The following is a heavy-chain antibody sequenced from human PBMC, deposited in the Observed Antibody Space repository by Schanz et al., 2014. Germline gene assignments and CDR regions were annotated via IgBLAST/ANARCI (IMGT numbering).Heavy chain of an antibody. CDR3: AREEGYGYGPGAFDI. CDR2: IQNDGSNY. J-gene: IGHJ3*02. Sequence: LVESGGGVVQPGRSLRLSCAASGFTFSSYGMHWVRQAPGKGLEWVAFIQNDGSNYYHADSVKGRFTISRDNSKNTLSLQMNSLRAEDTAVYYCAREEGYGYGPGAFDIWGQGTMVTVSS. D-gene: IGHD5-18*01. V-gene: IGHV3-30*02. CDR1: GFTFSSYG.